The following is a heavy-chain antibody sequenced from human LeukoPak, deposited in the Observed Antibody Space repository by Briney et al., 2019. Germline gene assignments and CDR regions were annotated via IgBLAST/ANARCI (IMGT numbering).Heavy chain of an antibody. J-gene: IGHJ4*02. CDR3: ARGQDAFKTGY. V-gene: IGHV4-31*03. CDR2: IHPSGIT. D-gene: IGHD5-24*01. Sequence: SETLSLTCTVSGGSLTNGYYYWTWIRQYPGKGLEWIGYIHPSGITDYNPSLKSRITMSLDMSQNQFSLKLTSVTAADTAIYYCARGQDAFKTGYWGQGTLVTVSS. CDR1: GGSLTNGYYY.